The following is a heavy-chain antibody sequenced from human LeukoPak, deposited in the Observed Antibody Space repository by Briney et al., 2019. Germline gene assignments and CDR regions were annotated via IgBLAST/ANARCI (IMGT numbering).Heavy chain of an antibody. Sequence: GGSLRLSCAASGFTFSDYYMCWIRQAPGKGLEWVSYISSSGSTIYYADSVKGRFTISRDNAKNSQYLQMNSLRAEDTAVYYCASQARVGARPYDYWGQGTLVTVSS. CDR2: ISSSGSTI. CDR1: GFTFSDYY. J-gene: IGHJ4*02. D-gene: IGHD1-26*01. CDR3: ASQARVGARPYDY. V-gene: IGHV3-11*04.